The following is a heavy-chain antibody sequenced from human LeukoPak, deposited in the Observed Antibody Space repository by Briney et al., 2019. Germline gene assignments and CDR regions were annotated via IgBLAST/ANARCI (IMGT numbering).Heavy chain of an antibody. Sequence: SETLSLTCTVSGGSISSSSYYWGWIRQPPGKGLEWIGSIYYSGSTYYNPSLKSRVTISVDTSKNQFSLKLSSVTAADTAVYYCPRDGETGEFDYWGQGTLVTVSS. CDR1: GGSISSSSYY. CDR2: IYYSGST. D-gene: IGHD3-10*01. V-gene: IGHV4-39*07. CDR3: PRDGETGEFDY. J-gene: IGHJ4*02.